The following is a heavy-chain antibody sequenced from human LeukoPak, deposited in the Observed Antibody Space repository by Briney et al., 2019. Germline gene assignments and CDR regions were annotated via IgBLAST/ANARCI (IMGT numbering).Heavy chain of an antibody. CDR2: IYYSGST. D-gene: IGHD3-10*01. CDR3: ARDQGLLWFGEAPEDAFDI. CDR1: GGSISSYY. V-gene: IGHV4-59*01. Sequence: SETLSLTCTVSGGSISSYYWSWIRQPPGRGLEWIGYIYYSGSTNYNPSLKSRVTISVDTSKNQFSLKLSSVTAADTAVYYCARDQGLLWFGEAPEDAFDIWGQGTMVTVSS. J-gene: IGHJ3*02.